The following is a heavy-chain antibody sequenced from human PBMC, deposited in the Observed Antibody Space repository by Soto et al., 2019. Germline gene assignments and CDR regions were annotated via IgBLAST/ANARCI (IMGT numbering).Heavy chain of an antibody. V-gene: IGHV3-23*01. D-gene: IGHD2-15*01. J-gene: IGHJ4*02. CDR2: ISGSGGST. Sequence: EVRLLESGGGLVQPGGSLRLSCAASGFTFSSYAMSWVRQAPGKGLEWVSAISGSGGSTYYADSVKGRFTISRDNSKNTLYLQMNSLRAEDTAVYYCATQVEDPAKTDYWGQGTLVTVSS. CDR3: ATQVEDPAKTDY. CDR1: GFTFSSYA.